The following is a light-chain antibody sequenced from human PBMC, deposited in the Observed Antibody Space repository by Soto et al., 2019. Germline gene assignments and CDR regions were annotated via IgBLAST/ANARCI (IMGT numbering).Light chain of an antibody. CDR2: GAS. CDR3: QQYNKWPPLYT. J-gene: IGKJ2*01. V-gene: IGKV3-15*01. Sequence: EIVMTQSPVILSVSTGARANLSCRDSQNVNSDLAWYQQKPGQAPRILIYGASTRATDIPARISGSGSGTDFTLTISSLQSEDFAVYYCQQYNKWPPLYTFGQGTKLEIK. CDR1: QNVNSD.